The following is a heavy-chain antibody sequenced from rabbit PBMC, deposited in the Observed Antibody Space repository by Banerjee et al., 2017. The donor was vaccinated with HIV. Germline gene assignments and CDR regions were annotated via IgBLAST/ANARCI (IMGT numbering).Heavy chain of an antibody. CDR3: ARGWITMTMNL. V-gene: IGHV1S45*01. CDR2: INTGDGST. Sequence: QEQLVESGGGLVQPEGSLTLTCKASGFSFSSSYWIYWVRQAPGKGLEWIGCINTGDGSTYYASWAKGRFTISKTSSTTVTLQMTSLTAADTATYFCARGWITMTMNLWGQGTLVTVS. D-gene: IGHD2-1*01. CDR1: GFSFSSSYW. J-gene: IGHJ4*01.